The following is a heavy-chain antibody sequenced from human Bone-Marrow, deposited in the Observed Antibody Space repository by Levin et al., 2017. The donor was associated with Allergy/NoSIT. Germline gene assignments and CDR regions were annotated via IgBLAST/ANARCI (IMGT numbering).Heavy chain of an antibody. CDR1: GYTFTGYY. Sequence: GESLKISCKASGYTFTGYYIHWVRQAPGQGLEWMGRINPNNGGTNYAQKFQGRVTMTRDTSISTAYMELSRLRSDDTAVYYCAREENWSSGRLSFDYWGQGTLVTVSS. V-gene: IGHV1-2*06. CDR3: AREENWSSGRLSFDY. D-gene: IGHD6-19*01. CDR2: INPNNGGT. J-gene: IGHJ4*02.